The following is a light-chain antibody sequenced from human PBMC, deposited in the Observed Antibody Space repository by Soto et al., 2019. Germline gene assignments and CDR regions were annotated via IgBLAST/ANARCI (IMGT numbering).Light chain of an antibody. Sequence: EFVLTQSPGTLSLSPGERATLSCRASQSVTSSYLAWYQQKPGQAPRLLMYGASTRATGIPDRFSGSGSGTDFTLTISGLDPEDIAMYYCQQYGAPPWAFGQGTKVDI. CDR3: QQYGAPPWA. CDR2: GAS. J-gene: IGKJ1*01. CDR1: QSVTSSY. V-gene: IGKV3-20*01.